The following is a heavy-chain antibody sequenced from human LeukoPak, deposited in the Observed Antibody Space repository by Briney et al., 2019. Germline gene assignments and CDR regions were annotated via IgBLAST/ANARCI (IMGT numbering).Heavy chain of an antibody. Sequence: SETLSLTCTVSGGSISSYYWSWIRQPPGKGLEWIGYIYYSGSTNYNPSLKSRVTISVDTSKNQFSLKLSSVTAADTAVYYCARGAKSDYDYVWGSYPTAFDYSGQGTLVTVSS. D-gene: IGHD3-16*01. CDR1: GGSISSYY. CDR2: IYYSGST. CDR3: ARGAKSDYDYVWGSYPTAFDY. J-gene: IGHJ4*02. V-gene: IGHV4-59*01.